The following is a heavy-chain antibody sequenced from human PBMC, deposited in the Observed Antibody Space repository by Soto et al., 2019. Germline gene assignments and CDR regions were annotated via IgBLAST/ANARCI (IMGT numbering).Heavy chain of an antibody. Sequence: ASVKVSCKASGYTFTSYGISWVRQAPGQGLEWMGWISAYNGNTNYAQELQGRVTMTTDTSTSTAYMELRSLRSDDTAVYYCARDGYSYGYGYYYYGMDVWGQGTTVTVSS. CDR2: ISAYNGNT. CDR1: GYTFTSYG. V-gene: IGHV1-18*04. D-gene: IGHD5-18*01. J-gene: IGHJ6*02. CDR3: ARDGYSYGYGYYYYGMDV.